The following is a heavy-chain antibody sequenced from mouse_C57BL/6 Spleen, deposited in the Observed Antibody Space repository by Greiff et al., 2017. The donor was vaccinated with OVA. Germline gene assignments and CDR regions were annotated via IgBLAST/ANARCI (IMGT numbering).Heavy chain of an antibody. V-gene: IGHV5-9-1*02. D-gene: IGHD2-2*01. J-gene: IGHJ4*01. Sequence: EVKLVESGEGLVKPGGSLKLSCAASGFTFSSYAMSWVRQTPEKRLEWVAYISSGGDYIYYADTVKGRFTISRANARNTLYLQMSSLKSEDTAMYYCTRERGGYDGHDGDAMDYWGQGTSVTVSS. CDR1: GFTFSSYA. CDR2: ISSGGDYI. CDR3: TRERGGYDGHDGDAMDY.